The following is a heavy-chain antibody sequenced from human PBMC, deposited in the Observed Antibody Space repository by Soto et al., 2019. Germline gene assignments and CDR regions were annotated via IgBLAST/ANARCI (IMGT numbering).Heavy chain of an antibody. J-gene: IGHJ4*02. V-gene: IGHV1-69*11. CDR3: GRKLVATISPFDY. CDR1: GGTFSSYA. Sequence: QVQLVQSGAEVKKPGSSVKVSCKASGGTFSSYAISWVRQAPGQGLEWMGGIIPILGTANYAQKFQGRVRIPADESTSTAYMELSSLRAEDTAVYYCGRKLVATISPFDYWGQGSLVTVSS. CDR2: IIPILGTA. D-gene: IGHD5-12*01.